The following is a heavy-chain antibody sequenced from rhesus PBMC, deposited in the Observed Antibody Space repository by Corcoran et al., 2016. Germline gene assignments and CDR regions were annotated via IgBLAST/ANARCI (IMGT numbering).Heavy chain of an antibody. V-gene: IGHV4-165*02. CDR1: GGSLSAYY. J-gene: IGHJ5-2*02. D-gene: IGHD6-19*01. Sequence: QVQLQESGPGLVKPSETLSLTCAVSGGSLSAYYWNWIRQPPGKGVEWIWYNGGIIGRSDYNHSLKSRVTNSTDTSKNQFSLNLSAVTAADTAVYYCARWDIAADNSLDVWGRGVLVTVSS. CDR2: NGGIIGRS. CDR3: ARWDIAADNSLDV.